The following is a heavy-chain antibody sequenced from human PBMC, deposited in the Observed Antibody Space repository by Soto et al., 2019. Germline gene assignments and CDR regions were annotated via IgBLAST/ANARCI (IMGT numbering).Heavy chain of an antibody. CDR2: ISAYSGNT. D-gene: IGHD2-2*02. Sequence: GAPVKVSCKASGYTFTSYGISWVRQAPGQGVEGMGWISAYSGNTNYAQKLQGRVTMTTDTSTSTAYMELRSLRSDDTAVYYCARDLTGPYCSSTSCYIGGMDVWGQGTTVTVSS. V-gene: IGHV1-18*01. CDR3: ARDLTGPYCSSTSCYIGGMDV. J-gene: IGHJ6*02. CDR1: GYTFTSYG.